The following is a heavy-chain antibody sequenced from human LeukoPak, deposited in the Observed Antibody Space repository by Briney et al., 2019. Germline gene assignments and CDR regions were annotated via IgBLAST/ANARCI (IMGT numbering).Heavy chain of an antibody. V-gene: IGHV3-30*02. CDR3: AKDPDYSSGSQPGY. CDR1: GFTFISYG. J-gene: IGHJ4*02. Sequence: GGSLRLSCAASGFTFISYGMHWVRQAPGKGLEWVAFIRYDGSNKYYADSVKGRFTISRDNSKNTLYLQMNSLRAEDTAVYYCAKDPDYSSGSQPGYWGQGTLVTVSS. CDR2: IRYDGSNK. D-gene: IGHD3-22*01.